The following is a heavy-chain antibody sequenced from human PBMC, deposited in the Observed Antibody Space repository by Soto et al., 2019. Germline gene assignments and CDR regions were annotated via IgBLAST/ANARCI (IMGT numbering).Heavy chain of an antibody. CDR2: IKQDGGER. D-gene: IGHD3-16*01. V-gene: IGHV3-7*01. J-gene: IGHJ6*02. CDR1: GFTFRSSG. CDR3: ARDFPFYYGMDV. Sequence: PGESLRLSCAASGFTFRSSGRGWVGQAQGKGLEWVANIKQDGGERNYLDSVKGRFTISRDNAENSLFLQMNSLRAEDTAVYCCARDFPFYYGMDVWGQGTTVTVSS.